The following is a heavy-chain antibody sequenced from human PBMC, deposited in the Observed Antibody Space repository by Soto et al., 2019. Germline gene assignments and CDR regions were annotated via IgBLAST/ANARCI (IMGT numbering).Heavy chain of an antibody. J-gene: IGHJ5*01. CDR1: CGSISTYY. D-gene: IGHD3-22*01. CDR3: ARLGGFYQSLDS. V-gene: IGHV4-59*12. Sequence: PSETLSLTWTVSCGSISTYYWSWIRQPPGKGLEWIGYIYYTGTTTYNPSSKSRLTISVDSSKNQFSLKLTSVTAADTAVYYCARLGGFYQSLDSWGQGALVTVSS. CDR2: IYYTGTT.